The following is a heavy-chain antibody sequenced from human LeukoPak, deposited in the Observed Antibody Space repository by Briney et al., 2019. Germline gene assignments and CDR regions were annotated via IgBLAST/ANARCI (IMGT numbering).Heavy chain of an antibody. CDR1: GYTLTQLS. CDR3: ATRRSDLLSGYRRDWFDP. Sequence: ASVKVSCKVSGYTLTQLSMHWVRQAPGKGLEWMGGFDPEDGETIYAQKFQGRVTMTEDTSTDTAYMELSSLRSEDTAVYYCATRRSDLLSGYRRDWFDPWGQRTLVTVSS. D-gene: IGHD3-3*01. V-gene: IGHV1-24*01. CDR2: FDPEDGET. J-gene: IGHJ5*02.